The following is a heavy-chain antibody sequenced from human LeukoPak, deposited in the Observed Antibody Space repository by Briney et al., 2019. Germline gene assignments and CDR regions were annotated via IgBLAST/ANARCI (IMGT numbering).Heavy chain of an antibody. J-gene: IGHJ4*02. CDR1: GGSISSGGYS. D-gene: IGHD5-24*01. CDR3: ARGDGYNPPFDY. Sequence: PSETLSLTCAVSGGSISSGGYSWSWIQQPPGKGLEWVGYIYHSGSTYYNPSLKSRVTISVDRSKNQFSLKLSSVTAADTAVYYCARGDGYNPPFDYWGQGTLVTASS. CDR2: IYHSGST. V-gene: IGHV4-30-2*01.